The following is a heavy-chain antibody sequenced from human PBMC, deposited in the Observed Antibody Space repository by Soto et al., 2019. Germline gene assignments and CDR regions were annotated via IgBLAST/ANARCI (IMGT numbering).Heavy chain of an antibody. CDR3: ARDRDAYCSKGVCSGPYFDY. D-gene: IGHD2-8*01. CDR1: GFTFSNYS. CDR2: ISNNSSVK. Sequence: PGGSLRLSCAVSGFTFSNYSINWVRQAPGKGLEWLSYISNNSSVKYYADSVKGRFTISRDNAKNSLYLQMNSLRDDTAVYYCARDRDAYCSKGVCSGPYFDYWGRGTLVTVSS. J-gene: IGHJ4*02. V-gene: IGHV3-48*02.